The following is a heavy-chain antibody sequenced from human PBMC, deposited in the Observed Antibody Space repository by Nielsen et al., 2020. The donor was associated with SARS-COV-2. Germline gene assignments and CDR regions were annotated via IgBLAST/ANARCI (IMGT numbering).Heavy chain of an antibody. J-gene: IGHJ4*02. V-gene: IGHV1-69*13. CDR1: GGTFSSYA. D-gene: IGHD3/OR15-3a*01. Sequence: SVKVSCKASGGTFSSYAISWVRQAPGQGLEWMGGIIPIFGTANYAQKFQGRVTITADESTSTAYMELSRLRSDDTAVYYCARGRTGTPFVGWGQGTLVTVSS. CDR2: IIPIFGTA. CDR3: ARGRTGTPFVG.